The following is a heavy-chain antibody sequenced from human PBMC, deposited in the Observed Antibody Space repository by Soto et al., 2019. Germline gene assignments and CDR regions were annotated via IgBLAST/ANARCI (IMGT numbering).Heavy chain of an antibody. Sequence: QVQLQESGPGLVKPSETLSLTCTVSGGSISSYYWSWIRQPPGKGLEWIGYIYYSGSTNYNPSPKSRVTISVDTSKNQFSLKLNSVSAADTAVYYCARRWGGTFDFWGRGTMVTVSS. CDR3: ARRWGGTFDF. D-gene: IGHD3-10*01. J-gene: IGHJ3*01. CDR1: GGSISSYY. CDR2: IYYSGST. V-gene: IGHV4-59*08.